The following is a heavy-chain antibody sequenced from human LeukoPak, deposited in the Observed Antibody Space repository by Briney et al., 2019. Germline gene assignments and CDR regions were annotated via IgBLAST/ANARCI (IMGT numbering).Heavy chain of an antibody. CDR1: GFTFSSYG. D-gene: IGHD3-16*02. CDR3: AKGHAPRLGEFSYHALVDY. V-gene: IGHV3-30*18. Sequence: GWSLRLSCVASGFTFSSYGMHWVRQAPGKGLEGVAFISYDGSNENIAGSVNDRFIISRDNSKNPLYLQMNSLRAEDTAVYYCAKGHAPRLGEFSYHALVDYWGQGTLVTVSS. J-gene: IGHJ4*02. CDR2: ISYDGSNE.